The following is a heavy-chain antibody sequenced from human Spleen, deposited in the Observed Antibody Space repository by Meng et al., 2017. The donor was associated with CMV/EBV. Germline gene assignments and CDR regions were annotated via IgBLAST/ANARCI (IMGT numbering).Heavy chain of an antibody. V-gene: IGHV1-69*05. Sequence: SVKVSCKASGGTFSSYTISWVRQAPGQGLEWMGGIIPIFGTANYAQKFQGRVTITTDEYRITAYMELSSLRSEDTAVYYCARIGLCSGTTCYTGDYSSRHFDYWGQGTLVTVSS. CDR1: GGTFSSYT. J-gene: IGHJ4*02. CDR2: IIPIFGTA. CDR3: ARIGLCSGTTCYTGDYSSRHFDY. D-gene: IGHD2-2*02.